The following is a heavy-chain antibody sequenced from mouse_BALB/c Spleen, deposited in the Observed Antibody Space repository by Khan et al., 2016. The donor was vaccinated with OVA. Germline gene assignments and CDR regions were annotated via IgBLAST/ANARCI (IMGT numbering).Heavy chain of an antibody. CDR1: GYSITSDYA. D-gene: IGHD1-1*02. V-gene: IGHV3-2*02. CDR3: ARVLGWDFDY. J-gene: IGHJ2*01. CDR2: ITYSGNT. Sequence: EVQLQESGPGLVKPSQSLSLTCTVTGYSITSDYARNWIRQFPGNKLEWMGYITYSGNTKYNPSLKSRISITRDTSKNQFFLQLNFVTIEDTASYSCARVLGWDFDYWGQGTTLTVSS.